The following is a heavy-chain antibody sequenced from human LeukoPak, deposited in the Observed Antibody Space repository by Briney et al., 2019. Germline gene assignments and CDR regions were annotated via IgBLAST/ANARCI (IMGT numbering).Heavy chain of an antibody. Sequence: ASVKVSCKASGSTFATYYMHWVRQAPGQGLEWMGGIIPIFGTANYAQKFQGRVTITADESTSTAYMELSSLRSEDTAVYYCARGITPPYFDYWGQGTLVTVSS. J-gene: IGHJ4*02. D-gene: IGHD3-10*01. CDR1: GSTFATYY. CDR3: ARGITPPYFDY. CDR2: IIPIFGTA. V-gene: IGHV1-69*13.